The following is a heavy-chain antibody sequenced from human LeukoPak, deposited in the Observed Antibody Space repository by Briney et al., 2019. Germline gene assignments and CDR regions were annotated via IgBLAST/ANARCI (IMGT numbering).Heavy chain of an antibody. D-gene: IGHD4/OR15-4a*01. CDR1: GFTFIRTA. V-gene: IGHV3-23*01. J-gene: IGHJ4*02. CDR3: AKDANYLRSGSFFIPFDY. Sequence: GGSLRLSCAASGFTFIRTAMSWVRQAPGKGLQLVATIGGSGVGTYYAASVKGRFNISRDNSKHTLYLQMNSLRTEDTAIYYCAKDANYLRSGSFFIPFDYWGQGTLVTVHS. CDR2: IGGSGVGT.